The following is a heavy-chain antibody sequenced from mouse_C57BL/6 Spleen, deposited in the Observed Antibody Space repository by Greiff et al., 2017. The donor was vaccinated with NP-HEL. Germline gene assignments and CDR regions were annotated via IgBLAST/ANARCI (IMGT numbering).Heavy chain of an antibody. CDR2: ISSGSSTI. V-gene: IGHV5-17*01. CDR3: AKSHDGYYSYFDY. J-gene: IGHJ2*01. Sequence: EVKLVESGGGLVKPGGSLKLSCAASGFTFSDYGMHWVRQAPEKGLEWVAYISSGSSTIYYADTVKGRFTISRDNAKNTLFLQMTSLRSEDTAMYYCAKSHDGYYSYFDYWGQGTTLTVSS. CDR1: GFTFSDYG. D-gene: IGHD2-3*01.